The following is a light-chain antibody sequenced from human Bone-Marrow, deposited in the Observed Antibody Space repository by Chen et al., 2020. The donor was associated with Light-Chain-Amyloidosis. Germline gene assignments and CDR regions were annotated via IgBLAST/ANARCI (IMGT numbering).Light chain of an antibody. J-gene: IGLJ3*02. CDR3: AAWEDSLSGGV. Sequence: QSVLTQPPSASGTPGQRVTISCSGSSSHIGSNYGNLSQQLPGTAPKLLIYRNNQRPSGVPDRGSGTKSGSSASLDISGLRSEDEADYYCAAWEDSLSGGVFGGGTKLTV. CDR1: SSHIGSNY. CDR2: RNN. V-gene: IGLV1-47*01.